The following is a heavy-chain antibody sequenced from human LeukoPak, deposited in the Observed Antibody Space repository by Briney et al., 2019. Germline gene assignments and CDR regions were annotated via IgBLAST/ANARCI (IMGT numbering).Heavy chain of an antibody. CDR2: INHSGST. J-gene: IGHJ6*02. V-gene: IGHV4-34*01. Sequence: SETLSLTCAVYGGSFSGYYWSWIRQPPGKGLEWIGEINHSGSTNYNPSLKSRVTISVDTSKNQFSLKLSSVTAADTAVYYCARGFVRYSSPYYYYYGMDVWGQGTTVTVSS. D-gene: IGHD6-19*01. CDR3: ARGFVRYSSPYYYYYGMDV. CDR1: GGSFSGYY.